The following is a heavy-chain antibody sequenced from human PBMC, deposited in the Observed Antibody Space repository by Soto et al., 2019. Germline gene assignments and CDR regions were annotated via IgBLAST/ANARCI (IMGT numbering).Heavy chain of an antibody. V-gene: IGHV3-23*01. CDR3: AKRSSSSTFDY. J-gene: IGHJ4*02. Sequence: GGSLRLSCAASGFTFSSCAMSWARQAPGKGLEWVSAIGGSGGSTYYADSVKGRFTISRDNSKNTLYLQMNSLRAEDTAVYYCAKRSSSSTFDYWGQGTLVTVSS. CDR1: GFTFSSCA. D-gene: IGHD6-6*01. CDR2: IGGSGGST.